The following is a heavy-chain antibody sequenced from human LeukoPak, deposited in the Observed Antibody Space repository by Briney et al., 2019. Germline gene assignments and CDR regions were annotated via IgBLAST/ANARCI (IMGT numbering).Heavy chain of an antibody. V-gene: IGHV3-21*01. D-gene: IGHD5-18*01. CDR3: ARDHVRTREYSYGPDY. CDR2: ITSGSSYI. Sequence: PGGSLRLSCAASGFTFSSYNMNWVRQAPGKGLEWVSSITSGSSYIYYADSVKGRFTISRDNAKNSLYPQMNSLRAEDTAVYYCARDHVRTREYSYGPDYWGQGTLVTVSS. J-gene: IGHJ4*02. CDR1: GFTFSSYN.